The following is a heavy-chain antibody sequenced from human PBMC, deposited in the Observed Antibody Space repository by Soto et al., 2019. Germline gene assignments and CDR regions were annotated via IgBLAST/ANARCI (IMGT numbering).Heavy chain of an antibody. CDR1: GGPISRGAYF. V-gene: IGHV4-30-2*06. CDR2: ISYTGAT. Sequence: SETLSLTCSVSGGPISRGAYFWTWIRQFPGKGLEWIAYISYTGATYYNPSLKSRVTISVDTSKNQFSLKLSSVTAADTAVYYCASGYCSSTSCFYYGMDVWGQGTTVTVS. J-gene: IGHJ6*02. D-gene: IGHD2-2*01. CDR3: ASGYCSSTSCFYYGMDV.